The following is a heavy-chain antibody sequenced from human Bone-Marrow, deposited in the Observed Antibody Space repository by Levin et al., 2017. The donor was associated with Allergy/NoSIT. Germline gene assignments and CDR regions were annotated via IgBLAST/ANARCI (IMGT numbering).Heavy chain of an antibody. CDR1: GGSISSGDYY. Sequence: SETLSLTCTVSGGSISSGDYYWSWIRQPPGKGLEWIGYIYYSGSTYYNPSLKSRVTISVDTSKNQFSLKLSSVTAADTAGYYCARDYGAHCSSTSCPTGVDPWGQGTLVTVSS. J-gene: IGHJ5*02. V-gene: IGHV4-30-4*01. CDR2: IYYSGST. CDR3: ARDYGAHCSSTSCPTGVDP. D-gene: IGHD2-2*01.